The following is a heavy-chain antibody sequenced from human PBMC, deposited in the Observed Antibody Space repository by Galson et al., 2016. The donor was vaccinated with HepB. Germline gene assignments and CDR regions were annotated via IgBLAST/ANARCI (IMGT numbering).Heavy chain of an antibody. J-gene: IGHJ4*02. CDR2: TNWNSGRI. CDR3: TRETTALTTSSRFYYFDF. CDR1: GFTFDDYA. D-gene: IGHD4-17*01. V-gene: IGHV3-9*01. Sequence: SLRLSCAASGFTFDDYAMHWVRQPPGKGLEWVSGTNWNSGRILYADSVKGRFTISRDNAKKSLYLQMNSLRAEDTAFYYCTRETTALTTSSRFYYFDFWGQGTLVTVSS.